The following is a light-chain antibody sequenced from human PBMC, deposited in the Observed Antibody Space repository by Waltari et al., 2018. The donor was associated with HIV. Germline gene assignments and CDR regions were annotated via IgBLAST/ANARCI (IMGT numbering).Light chain of an antibody. Sequence: QSVLTQPPSASGTPGQRVTISCSGSSSNIGSDFVYWYQQLPGTAPKLLIYSNDQRPSGVPDRFSGSKSGTSASLAISGLRSEDEADYYCTTWESSVTAWVFGGGTKLTVL. CDR1: SSNIGSDF. CDR3: TTWESSVTAWV. J-gene: IGLJ3*02. CDR2: SND. V-gene: IGLV1-47*02.